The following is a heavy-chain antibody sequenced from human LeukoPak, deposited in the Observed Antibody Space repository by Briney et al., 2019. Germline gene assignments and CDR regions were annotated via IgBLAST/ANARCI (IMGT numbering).Heavy chain of an antibody. V-gene: IGHV1-24*01. D-gene: IGHD3-9*01. Sequence: ASVKVSCKFSGYTLTELSMHWLRQAPGKGLEWMGGFDPEDGETIYAQKFQGRVTMTEDTSTDTAYMELSSLRSEDTAVYYCATGPYYDILTGYYWGQGTLVTVSS. CDR1: GYTLTELS. CDR3: ATGPYYDILTGYY. CDR2: FDPEDGET. J-gene: IGHJ4*02.